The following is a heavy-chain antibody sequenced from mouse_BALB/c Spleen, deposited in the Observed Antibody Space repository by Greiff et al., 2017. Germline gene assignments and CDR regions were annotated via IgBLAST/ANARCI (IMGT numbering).Heavy chain of an antibody. CDR3: ARCYYYGSSPYYFDY. Sequence: ESGPDLVKPSQSLSLTCTVTGYSITSGYSWHWIRQFPGNKLEWMGYIHYSGSTNYNPSLKSRISITRDTSKNQFFLRLNSVTTEDTATYYCARCYYYGSSPYYFDYWGQGTTLTVSS. CDR2: IHYSGST. J-gene: IGHJ2*01. D-gene: IGHD1-1*01. V-gene: IGHV3-1*02. CDR1: GYSITSGYS.